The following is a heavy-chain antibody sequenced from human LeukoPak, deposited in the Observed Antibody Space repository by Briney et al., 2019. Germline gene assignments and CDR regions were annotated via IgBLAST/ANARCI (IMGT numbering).Heavy chain of an antibody. CDR3: ARHYSSAPFDY. V-gene: IGHV4-59*08. CDR1: GASISSYY. J-gene: IGHJ4*02. D-gene: IGHD2-21*01. Sequence: SETLSLTCSVSGASISSYYWSWIRQPPGKGLEWIGYIDYSGSTNYSPSLKSRVTISADTSKNQFSLKLTSLTAADTALYFCARHYSSAPFDYWGQGTLVTVSS. CDR2: IDYSGST.